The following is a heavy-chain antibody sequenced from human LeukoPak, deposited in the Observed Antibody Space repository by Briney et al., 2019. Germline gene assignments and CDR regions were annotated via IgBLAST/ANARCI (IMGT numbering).Heavy chain of an antibody. Sequence: PGGSLRLSCAVSGFTFSTYWMSWVRQAPGKGLEWVANINLDGNGRFYVDSVKGRFTISRDNNKKSVYLQMNSLRAEDTAVYYCARDTDDFQGLDIWGQGTRVTVSS. J-gene: IGHJ3*02. CDR1: GFTFSTYW. CDR2: INLDGNGR. CDR3: ARDTDDFQGLDI. V-gene: IGHV3-7*01. D-gene: IGHD3-3*01.